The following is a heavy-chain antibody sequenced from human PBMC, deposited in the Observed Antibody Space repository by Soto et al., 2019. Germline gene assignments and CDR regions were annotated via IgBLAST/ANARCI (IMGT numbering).Heavy chain of an antibody. J-gene: IGHJ4*02. Sequence: EVQLVQSGAEVKKPGESLKISCKGSGYSFTSYWIGWVRHMPGKGLEWMGIIYPGDSDTRYSPSFQGQVTNSADKSISTTYLQWSGLKASDTAMYYCARQGYSSGCHILCHFDYWVQGTLVTVSS. V-gene: IGHV5-51*01. CDR3: ARQGYSSGCHILCHFDY. CDR1: GYSFTSYW. D-gene: IGHD3-10*01. CDR2: IYPGDSDT.